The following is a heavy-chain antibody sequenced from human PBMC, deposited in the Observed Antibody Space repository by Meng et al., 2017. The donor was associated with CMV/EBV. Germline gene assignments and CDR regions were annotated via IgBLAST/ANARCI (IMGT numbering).Heavy chain of an antibody. CDR1: GGSFSGYH. J-gene: IGHJ4*02. CDR2: INHSGST. V-gene: IGHV4-34*01. Sequence: SETLSLTCAVYGGSFSGYHWSWIRQPPGKGLEWIGEINHSGSTNYNPSLKSRVTISVDTSKNQFSLKLSSVTAADTAVYYCARKITMVRGVISRESWFDYWGQGTLVTVSS. D-gene: IGHD3-10*01. CDR3: ARKITMVRGVISRESWFDY.